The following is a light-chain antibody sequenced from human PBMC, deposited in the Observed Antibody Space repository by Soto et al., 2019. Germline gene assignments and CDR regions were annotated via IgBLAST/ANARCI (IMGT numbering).Light chain of an antibody. V-gene: IGKV1-5*01. CDR2: GAS. J-gene: IGKJ1*01. Sequence: DIQMIQSTPTLSASVGDRVTITCRASQSIRHYLAWYQQMPGKAPKLLIYGASTLQSGVPSRFSGSGSGTEFTLTISSLQPDDFGTYFCRHHNSYSQTFGQGTKVDIK. CDR1: QSIRHY. CDR3: RHHNSYSQT.